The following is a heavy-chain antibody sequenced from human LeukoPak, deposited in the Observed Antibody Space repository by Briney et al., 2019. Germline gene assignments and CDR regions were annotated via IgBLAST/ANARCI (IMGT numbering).Heavy chain of an antibody. CDR1: GFTFSSYW. Sequence: GGSLRLSCAASGFTFSSYWMSWVRQAPGKGLEWVANIKQDGSEKYYVDSVKGRFTISRDNAKNSLYLQMNSLRAEDTAVYYCARHQSYDILTGYYYFDYWGQGTLVTVSS. V-gene: IGHV3-7*01. CDR3: ARHQSYDILTGYYYFDY. J-gene: IGHJ4*02. CDR2: IKQDGSEK. D-gene: IGHD3-9*01.